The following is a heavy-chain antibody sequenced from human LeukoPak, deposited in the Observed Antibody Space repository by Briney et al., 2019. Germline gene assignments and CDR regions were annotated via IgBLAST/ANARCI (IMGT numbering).Heavy chain of an antibody. Sequence: GGSLRLSCAASGFTFSSYSMNWVRQAPGKGLEWVSSISSSSSYINYADSVKGRFTISRDNAKNSLYLQMNSLRAEDTAVYYCAREIAARLFAFDIWGQGTMVTVSS. J-gene: IGHJ3*02. CDR2: ISSSSSYI. D-gene: IGHD6-6*01. V-gene: IGHV3-21*01. CDR3: AREIAARLFAFDI. CDR1: GFTFSSYS.